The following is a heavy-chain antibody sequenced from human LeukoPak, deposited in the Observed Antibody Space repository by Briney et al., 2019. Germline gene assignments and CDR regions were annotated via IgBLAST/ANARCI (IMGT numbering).Heavy chain of an antibody. CDR3: ARARGKVGATRQYFDY. CDR1: GGSINSYY. Sequence: SETLSLTCTVSGGSINSYYWSWIRQPAGKGLEWIGRIYTSGSTNYNPSLKSRVTMSVDTSKNQFSLKLSSVTAADTAVYYCARARGKVGATRQYFDYWGQGTLVTVSS. D-gene: IGHD1-26*01. CDR2: IYTSGST. J-gene: IGHJ4*02. V-gene: IGHV4-4*07.